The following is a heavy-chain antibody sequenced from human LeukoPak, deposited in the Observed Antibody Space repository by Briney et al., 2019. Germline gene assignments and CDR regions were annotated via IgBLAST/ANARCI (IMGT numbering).Heavy chain of an antibody. CDR1: GGSISSYY. J-gene: IGHJ5*02. CDR2: IYTSGST. Sequence: SETLSLTCTVSGGSISSYYWSWIRQPAGKGLEWIGRIYTSGSTNYNPSLKSRVTLSVDTSKNQFSLKLSSVTAADTAVYYCARDRNDILTGYPENWFDPWGQGTLVTVSS. D-gene: IGHD3-9*01. CDR3: ARDRNDILTGYPENWFDP. V-gene: IGHV4-4*07.